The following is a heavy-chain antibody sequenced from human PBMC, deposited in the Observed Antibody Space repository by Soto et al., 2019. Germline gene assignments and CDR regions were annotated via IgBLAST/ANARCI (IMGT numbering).Heavy chain of an antibody. CDR1: GGSISSSSYY. D-gene: IGHD4-4*01. Sequence: PSETLSLTCTVSGGSISSSSYYWGWIRQPPGKGLEWIGSIYYSGSTYYNPSLKSRVTISVDTSKNQFSLKLSSVTAADTAVYYCASGGDVEMATVTSFDYWGQGTLVTVSS. V-gene: IGHV4-39*01. CDR3: ASGGDVEMATVTSFDY. CDR2: IYYSGST. J-gene: IGHJ4*02.